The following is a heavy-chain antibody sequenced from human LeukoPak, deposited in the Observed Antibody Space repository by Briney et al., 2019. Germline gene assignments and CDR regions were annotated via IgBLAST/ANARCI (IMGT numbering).Heavy chain of an antibody. CDR2: ISGSGVTT. CDR3: AKGGRILLKNFGLDV. V-gene: IGHV3-23*01. J-gene: IGHJ6*02. D-gene: IGHD2/OR15-2a*01. CDR1: GFTFSSYS. Sequence: GGSLRLSCAASGFTFSSYSMNWVRQAPGMGLEWVSAISGSGVTTFYADSMKGRFTISRDNSKNTLYLQMNSLRAEDTAVYYCAKGGRILLKNFGLDVWGQGTTVTVSS.